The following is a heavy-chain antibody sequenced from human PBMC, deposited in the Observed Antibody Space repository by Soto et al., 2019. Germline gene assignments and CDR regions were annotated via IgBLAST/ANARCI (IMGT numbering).Heavy chain of an antibody. D-gene: IGHD1-1*01. CDR3: AGLLSGATGVY. CDR1: GGSISKGGYY. Sequence: QVQLQESGPGLVKPSQTLSLTCTVSGGSISKGGYYWSWIRQHPGKGLEWIGYIYHSGSAFYNPSLKSRFTMSVDTSKNQFSLKLKSVTAADTAVYYCAGLLSGATGVYWGQGTLVTVSS. J-gene: IGHJ4*02. V-gene: IGHV4-31*03. CDR2: IYHSGSA.